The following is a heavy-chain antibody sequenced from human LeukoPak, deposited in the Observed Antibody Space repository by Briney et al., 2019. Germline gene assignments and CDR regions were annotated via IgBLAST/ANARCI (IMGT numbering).Heavy chain of an antibody. Sequence: GGSLRLSCAASGFTFSSYAMHWVRQAPGKGLEWVAVISYDGSNKYYADSVKGRFTISRDNSKNTLYLQMNSLRAEDTAGYYCARGPALGGVYWGQGTLVTVSS. D-gene: IGHD3-16*01. CDR3: ARGPALGGVY. V-gene: IGHV3-30*04. CDR2: ISYDGSNK. CDR1: GFTFSSYA. J-gene: IGHJ4*02.